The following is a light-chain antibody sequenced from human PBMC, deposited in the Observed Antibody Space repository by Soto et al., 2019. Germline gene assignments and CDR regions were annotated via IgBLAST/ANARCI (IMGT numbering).Light chain of an antibody. Sequence: EIVMTQSPATLSVSPGERATLSCRASQSVSSNLAWYQQKPGQAPRLLIYGASTRATGIPARFSGSGSGTEFTLTLSSLQSEDFAVYYCQQYNNWPSVTFGQGTKVDIK. J-gene: IGKJ1*01. CDR2: GAS. V-gene: IGKV3-15*01. CDR1: QSVSSN. CDR3: QQYNNWPSVT.